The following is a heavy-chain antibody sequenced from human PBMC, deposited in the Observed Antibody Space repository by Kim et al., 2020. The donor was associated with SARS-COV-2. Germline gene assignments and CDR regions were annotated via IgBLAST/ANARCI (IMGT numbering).Heavy chain of an antibody. Sequence: SETLSLTCTVSGGSISSYYWSWIRQPPGKGLEWIGYIYYSGSTNYNPSLKSRVTISVDTSKNQFSLKLSSVTAADTAVYYCARPRRYSSSWYGMDVWGQGTTVTVSS. CDR1: GGSISSYY. D-gene: IGHD6-13*01. J-gene: IGHJ6*02. V-gene: IGHV4-59*08. CDR2: IYYSGST. CDR3: ARPRRYSSSWYGMDV.